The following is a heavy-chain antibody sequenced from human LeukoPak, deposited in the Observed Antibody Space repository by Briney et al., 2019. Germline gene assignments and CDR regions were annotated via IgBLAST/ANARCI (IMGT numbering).Heavy chain of an antibody. CDR3: AKDLGYLASSGFYSPFDP. CDR1: GFTFSSYG. V-gene: IGHV3-23*01. Sequence: GGSLRLSCAASGFTFSSYGMHWVRQAPGKGLEWVSAISGSGGSTYYADSVRGRFTISRDSSKNTLYLQMNSLRAEDTAVYYCAKDLGYLASSGFYSPFDPWGQGTLVTVSS. D-gene: IGHD3-22*01. CDR2: ISGSGGST. J-gene: IGHJ5*02.